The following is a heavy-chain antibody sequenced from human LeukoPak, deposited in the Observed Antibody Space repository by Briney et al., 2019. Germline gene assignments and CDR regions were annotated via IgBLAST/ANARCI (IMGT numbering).Heavy chain of an antibody. D-gene: IGHD1-1*01. CDR1: GGTFSSYA. CDR3: ARAGELEPRLVFDY. J-gene: IGHJ4*02. CDR2: IIPIFGTA. Sequence: RGASVKVSCKASGGTFSSYAISWVRQAPGQGLEWLGGIIPIFGTANYAQKFQGRVKITTDESTSTAYLELSSLRSEDTAVYYCARAGELEPRLVFDYWGQGTLVTVSS. V-gene: IGHV1-69*05.